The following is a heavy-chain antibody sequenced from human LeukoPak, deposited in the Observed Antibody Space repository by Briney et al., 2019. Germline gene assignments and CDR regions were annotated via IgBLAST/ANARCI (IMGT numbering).Heavy chain of an antibody. D-gene: IGHD2-2*01. Sequence: ASVKVSCKTSGYTFTSYGITWVRQAPGQGLEWMGWISAYNGDTSYARNLQGRVTMTTDTSTSTAYMELRSLRSDDTGVYYCARDKYCTSTICSIDPGSIAEYFQHWGQGTLVTVSS. CDR1: GYTFTSYG. V-gene: IGHV1-18*01. CDR2: ISAYNGDT. J-gene: IGHJ1*01. CDR3: ARDKYCTSTICSIDPGSIAEYFQH.